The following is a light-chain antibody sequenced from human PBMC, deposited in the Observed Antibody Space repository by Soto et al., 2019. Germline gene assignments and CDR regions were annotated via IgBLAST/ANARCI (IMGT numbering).Light chain of an antibody. J-gene: IGLJ1*01. V-gene: IGLV1-40*01. CDR2: GNT. CDR3: LWCPPRLSLYYV. CDR1: SSNIGSTYD. Sequence: SALTQPPSVSGAPGQRVTISCTGSSSNIGSTYDVQWYQQLPGTAPKLLIHGNTDRPSGVPDRFSGSKSGTSASLAITGLQADDEAYFFCLWCPPRLSLYYVF.